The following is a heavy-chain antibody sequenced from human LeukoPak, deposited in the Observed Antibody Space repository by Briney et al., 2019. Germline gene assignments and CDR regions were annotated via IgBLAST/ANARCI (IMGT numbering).Heavy chain of an antibody. D-gene: IGHD3-10*01. CDR1: GYTFTSYD. CDR3: ARSFGGNYYYYYGMDV. J-gene: IGHJ6*02. CDR2: MNPNSGNT. Sequence: ASVKVSCKASGYTFTSYDINWVRQATGQGVEWMGWMNPNSGNTGYAQKFQGRVTMTRNTSISTAYMELSSLRSEDTAVYYCARSFGGNYYYYYGMDVWGQGTTVTVSS. V-gene: IGHV1-8*01.